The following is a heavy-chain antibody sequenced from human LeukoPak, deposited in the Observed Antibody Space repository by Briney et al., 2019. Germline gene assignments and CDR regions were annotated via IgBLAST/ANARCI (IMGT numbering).Heavy chain of an antibody. CDR1: GGSISSYY. J-gene: IGHJ6*03. CDR3: ARRKYYYYMDV. CDR2: IYYSGST. Sequence: SETLSLTCTVSGGSISSYYWSWIRQPPGQGLEWIGYIYYSGSTNYNPSLKRRVTISVDTSKNQFSLKLSSVTAADTAVYYCARRKYYYYMDVWGKGTTVTVSS. V-gene: IGHV4-59*01.